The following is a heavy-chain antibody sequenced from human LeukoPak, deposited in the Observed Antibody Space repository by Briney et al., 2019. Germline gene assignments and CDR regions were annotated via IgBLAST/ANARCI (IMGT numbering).Heavy chain of an antibody. CDR3: ARSGSQRYGGAFDD. V-gene: IGHV4-59*13. CDR2: FYYTGST. CDR1: GVSISPYS. D-gene: IGHD1-26*01. Sequence: SETLSLTCTVSGVSISPYSWTWIRQPPGKGLEWVGYFYYTGSTNSHPSLKSRVTISVDTSKNQFSLKLRSVTAADTAVYYCARSGSQRYGGAFDDWGQGTLVTVSS. J-gene: IGHJ4*02.